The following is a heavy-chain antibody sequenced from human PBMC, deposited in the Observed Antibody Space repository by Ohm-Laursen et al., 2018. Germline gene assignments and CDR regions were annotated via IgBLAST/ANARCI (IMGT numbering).Heavy chain of an antibody. CDR1: GFNFNDYG. Sequence: SLRLSRAASGFNFNDYGMYWVRQAPGKGLEWVSHITWDGGSVGYADSVKGRFTISRDNAKNSLYLQMNSLRAEDTAVYYCASGDALMGAGRGMDVWGQGTTVTVSS. D-gene: IGHD2-8*01. CDR3: ASGDALMGAGRGMDV. V-gene: IGHV3-9*01. CDR2: ITWDGGSV. J-gene: IGHJ6*02.